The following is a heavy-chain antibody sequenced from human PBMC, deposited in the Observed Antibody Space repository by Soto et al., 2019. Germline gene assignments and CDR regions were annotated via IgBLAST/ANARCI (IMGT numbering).Heavy chain of an antibody. CDR2: VIPILGMA. Sequence: QVQLVQSGAEVKKTGSSVKVSCTASEGTFNSYTISLVRQAPGQGLEWIGRVIPILGMANFAQKFQGRVMLTADKSTSTAYMVGSSVISDDTAVYDCATNYGSGSTHFAYGGQGTRVPFSS. V-gene: IGHV1-69*02. J-gene: IGHJ4*02. CDR3: ATNYGSGSTHFAY. D-gene: IGHD3-10*01. CDR1: EGTFNSYT.